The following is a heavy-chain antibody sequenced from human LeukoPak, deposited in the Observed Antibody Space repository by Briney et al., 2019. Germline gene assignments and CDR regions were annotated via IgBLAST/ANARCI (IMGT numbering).Heavy chain of an antibody. CDR2: IIPIFGTA. V-gene: IGHV1-69*13. Sequence: SVKVSCKASGYTFTSYAISWVRQAPGQGLEWMGGIIPIFGTANYAQKFQGRVTITADESTSTAYMELSSLRSEDTAVYYCARVPAGTPYWYFDLWGRGTLVTVSS. CDR3: ARVPAGTPYWYFDL. D-gene: IGHD6-19*01. CDR1: GYTFTSYA. J-gene: IGHJ2*01.